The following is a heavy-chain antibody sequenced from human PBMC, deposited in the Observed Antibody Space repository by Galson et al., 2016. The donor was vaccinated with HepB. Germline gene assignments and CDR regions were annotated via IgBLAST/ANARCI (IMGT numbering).Heavy chain of an antibody. CDR3: ARDYRHCGADPM. CDR1: GFAFNTYW. V-gene: IGHV3-7*01. CDR2: IKQDASEK. D-gene: IGHD2-21*02. Sequence: SLSLSCAASGFAFNTYWMSWVRHAPGKGLEWVANIKQDASEKYYVDSVKGRFTISRDNAKNSLYLQMNSLTADDTAVYYCARDYRHCGADPMGAQGTLVTVSS. J-gene: IGHJ4*02.